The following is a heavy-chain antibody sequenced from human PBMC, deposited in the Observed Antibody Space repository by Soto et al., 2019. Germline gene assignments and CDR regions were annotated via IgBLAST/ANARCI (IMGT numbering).Heavy chain of an antibody. Sequence: EVQLVESGGGLVKPGGSLRLSCAASGFTFSKAWMSWVRHAPGKGPEWVGRVKSQTDGETTGYATPVSGRFTISRDDAKNMLYLQMNSLQTEDTALYYWTADVRRTEVWGCDPWGQGTLVTVYS. CDR1: GFTFSKAW. CDR2: VKSQTDGETT. D-gene: IGHD3-10*01. CDR3: TADVRRTEVWGCDP. J-gene: IGHJ5*02. V-gene: IGHV3-15*01.